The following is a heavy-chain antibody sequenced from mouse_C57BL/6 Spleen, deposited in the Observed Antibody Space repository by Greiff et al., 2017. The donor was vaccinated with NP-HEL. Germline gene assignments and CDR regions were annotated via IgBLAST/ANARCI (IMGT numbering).Heavy chain of an antibody. V-gene: IGHV1-74*01. D-gene: IGHD4-1*01. Sequence: QVQLKQPGAELVKPGASVKVSCKASGYTFTSYWMHWVKQRPGQGLEWIGRIHPSDSDTNYNQKFKGKATLTVDKSSSTAYMQLSSLTSEDSAVYYCAISLTGTRAMDYWGQGTSVTVSS. CDR2: IHPSDSDT. J-gene: IGHJ4*01. CDR1: GYTFTSYW. CDR3: AISLTGTRAMDY.